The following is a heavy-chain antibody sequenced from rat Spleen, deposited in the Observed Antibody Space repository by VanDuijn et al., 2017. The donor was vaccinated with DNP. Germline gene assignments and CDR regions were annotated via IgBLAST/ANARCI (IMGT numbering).Heavy chain of an antibody. CDR3: ARLHTTGITFDY. D-gene: IGHD1-7*01. V-gene: IGHV5-22*01. J-gene: IGHJ2*01. CDR2: ISYEGGST. Sequence: EVQLVESGGDLVQPGRSLKLFCAASGFTFSAYYMAWVRQAPAKGLEWVAYISYEGGSTYYGDSVKGRFTISRDNAESTLYLQMNSLRSEDTATYYCARLHTTGITFDYWGQGVMVTVSS. CDR1: GFTFSAYY.